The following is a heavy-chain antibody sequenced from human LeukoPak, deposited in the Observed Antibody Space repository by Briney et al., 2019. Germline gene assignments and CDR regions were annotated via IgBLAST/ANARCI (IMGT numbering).Heavy chain of an antibody. V-gene: IGHV3-30-3*01. CDR2: ISYDGSNK. CDR3: ARDFIPYSSLTLDY. Sequence: GGSLRLSCAASGFTFSNYWISWVRQAPGKGLEWVAVISYDGSNKYYADSVKGRFIISRDNARDSLYLQMHSLRAEDTAVYYCARDFIPYSSLTLDYWGQGTLVTVSS. J-gene: IGHJ4*02. D-gene: IGHD3-22*01. CDR1: GFTFSNYW.